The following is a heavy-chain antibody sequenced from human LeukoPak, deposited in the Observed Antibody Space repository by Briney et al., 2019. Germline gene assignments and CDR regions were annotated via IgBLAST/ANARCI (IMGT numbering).Heavy chain of an antibody. CDR2: IYYSGST. J-gene: IGHJ6*02. CDR1: GGSISSYY. V-gene: IGHV4-59*08. CDR3: ARVTTGWYGTFQYYGMDV. D-gene: IGHD6-19*01. Sequence: SETPSLTCTVSGGSISSYYWSWIRRPPGKGLEWIGYIYYSGSTNYNPSLKSRVTISVDTSKNQFSLKLSSVTAADTAVYYCARVTTGWYGTFQYYGMDVWGQGTTVTVSS.